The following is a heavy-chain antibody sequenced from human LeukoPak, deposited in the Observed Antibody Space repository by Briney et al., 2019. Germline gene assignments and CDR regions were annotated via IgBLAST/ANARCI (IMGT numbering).Heavy chain of an antibody. D-gene: IGHD6-13*01. CDR1: GGSISTFY. CDR3: ARDPSSSYNNWFDP. J-gene: IGHJ5*02. CDR2: IYTSGST. V-gene: IGHV4-4*07. Sequence: SETLSLTCTVSGGSISTFYWSWIRQPAGKGLEWIGRIYTSGSTNYSPSFKSRATISVDTSENQFSLKLTSVTAADTAVYYCARDPSSSYNNWFDPWGRGTLVAVSS.